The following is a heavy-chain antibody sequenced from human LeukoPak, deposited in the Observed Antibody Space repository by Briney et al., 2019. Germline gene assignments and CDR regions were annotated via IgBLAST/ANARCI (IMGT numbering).Heavy chain of an antibody. D-gene: IGHD3-22*01. Sequence: GGSLRLSCAASGFTFSSYAMSWVRQAPGKGLEWVSAISGSGGSTYYADSVKGRFTISRDNSKNTLYLQMNSLRAEDTAVYYCAKISPDSSGYYYGMDVWGQGTTVTVSS. CDR1: GFTFSSYA. CDR3: AKISPDSSGYYYGMDV. CDR2: ISGSGGST. J-gene: IGHJ6*02. V-gene: IGHV3-23*01.